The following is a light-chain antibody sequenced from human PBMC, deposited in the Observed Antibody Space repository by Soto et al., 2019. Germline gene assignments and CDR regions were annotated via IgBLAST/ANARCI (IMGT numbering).Light chain of an antibody. CDR2: GAS. Sequence: EIVLTQSPATLSLSPGEGATLSCRASQSVSNNFLAWYQQKPGQAPRLLIYGASSRAAGIADRFSGSGSGTDFTLTIRRLEPEDFAVYYCQQYGSAVYTFGQGTKVDSK. CDR3: QQYGSAVYT. V-gene: IGKV3-20*01. CDR1: QSVSNNF. J-gene: IGKJ2*01.